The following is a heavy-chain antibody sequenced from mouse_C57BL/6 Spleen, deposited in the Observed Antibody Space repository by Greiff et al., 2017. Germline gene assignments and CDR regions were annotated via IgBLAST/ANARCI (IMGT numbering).Heavy chain of an antibody. Sequence: QVQLKQPGAELVMPGASVKLSCKASGYTFTSYWMHWVKQRPGQGLEWIGDIDPSDSYTNYNQKFKGKSTLTVDKSSSTAYMQLSSLTSEDSAVYYCARKGIDLTWYSYWGPATLVTVSA. CDR3: ARKGIDLTWYSY. CDR1: GYTFTSYW. J-gene: IGHJ3*01. V-gene: IGHV1-69*01. CDR2: IDPSDSYT.